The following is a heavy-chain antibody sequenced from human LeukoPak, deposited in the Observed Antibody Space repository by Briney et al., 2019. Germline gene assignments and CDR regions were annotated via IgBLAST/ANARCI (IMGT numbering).Heavy chain of an antibody. J-gene: IGHJ6*03. D-gene: IGHD1-26*01. CDR1: GFTFSSYG. CDR2: ISYDGSNK. Sequence: GGSLRLSCAASGFTFSSYGMHWVRQAPGKGLEWVAVISYDGSNKYYADSVKGRFTISRDNSKNTLYLQMNSLRAEDTAVYYCAKDATLGATSYYYYMDVWGKGTTVTISS. V-gene: IGHV3-30*18. CDR3: AKDATLGATSYYYYMDV.